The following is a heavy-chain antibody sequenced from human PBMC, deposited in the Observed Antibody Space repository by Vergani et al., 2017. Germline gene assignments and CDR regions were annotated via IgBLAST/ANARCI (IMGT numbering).Heavy chain of an antibody. J-gene: IGHJ6*03. D-gene: IGHD3-3*01. CDR2: IIPIFGTA. Sequence: QVQLVQSGAEVKKPGSSVKVSCKASGGTFSSYAISWVRQAPGQGLEWMGGIIPIFGTANYAQKFQGRVTITADESTSTAYMELSSLRSEDTAVYYCAIVVGDVLRFLRYYYMDVWGKGTTVTVSS. V-gene: IGHV1-69*01. CDR3: AIVVGDVLRFLRYYYMDV. CDR1: GGTFSSYA.